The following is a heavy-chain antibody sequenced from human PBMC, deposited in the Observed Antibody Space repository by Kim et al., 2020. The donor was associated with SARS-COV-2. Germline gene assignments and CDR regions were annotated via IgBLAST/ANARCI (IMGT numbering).Heavy chain of an antibody. CDR3: ASKYDVITMVRGVIIRGDYYYYYGMDV. CDR1: GGTFSSYA. D-gene: IGHD3-10*01. CDR2: IIPIFGTA. Sequence: SVKVSCKASGGTFSSYAISWVRQAPGQGLEWMGGIIPIFGTANYAQKFQGRVTITADESTSTAYMELSSLRSEDTAVYYCASKYDVITMVRGVIIRGDYYYYYGMDVWGQGTTVTVSS. V-gene: IGHV1-69*13. J-gene: IGHJ6*02.